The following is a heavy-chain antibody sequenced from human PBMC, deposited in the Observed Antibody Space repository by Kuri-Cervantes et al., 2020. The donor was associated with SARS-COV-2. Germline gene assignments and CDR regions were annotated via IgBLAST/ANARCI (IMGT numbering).Heavy chain of an antibody. Sequence: ASVKVSCKASGYTFTSYDINWGRQATGQGLEWMGWMNPNSGNTGYAQKFQGRVTITRNTSISTAYMGLSSLRSDDTAVYYCAVEGGPDYYDSTFDYWGQGTLVTVSS. CDR1: GYTFTSYD. J-gene: IGHJ4*02. CDR3: AVEGGPDYYDSTFDY. CDR2: MNPNSGNT. V-gene: IGHV1-8*01. D-gene: IGHD3-22*01.